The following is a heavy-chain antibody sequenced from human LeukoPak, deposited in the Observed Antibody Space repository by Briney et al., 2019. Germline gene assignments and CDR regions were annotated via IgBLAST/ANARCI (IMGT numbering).Heavy chain of an antibody. J-gene: IGHJ4*02. Sequence: ASVKVSCKASGGTFSSYAISWVRQAPGQGLEWMGGIIPIFGTANYAQKFQGRVTVTTDESTSTAYMELSSLRSEDTAVYYCARVVDYGDHGVLWFDYWGQGTLVTVSS. CDR2: IIPIFGTA. V-gene: IGHV1-69*05. D-gene: IGHD4-17*01. CDR1: GGTFSSYA. CDR3: ARVVDYGDHGVLWFDY.